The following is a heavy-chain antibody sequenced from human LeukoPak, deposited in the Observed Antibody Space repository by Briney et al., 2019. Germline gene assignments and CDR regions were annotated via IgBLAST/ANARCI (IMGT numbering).Heavy chain of an antibody. CDR1: GFTFSTYV. V-gene: IGHV3-64D*09. J-gene: IGHJ4*02. CDR3: ARDQLYCSGGICYFDY. Sequence: GGSLRLSCSVSGFTFSTYVMHWVRQAPGKGLEYVSLITTNGGRTSYADSVKGRFTISRDNSKNTLYLQMRSLRPEDTAVYYCARDQLYCSGGICYFDYWGRGTLVTVSS. CDR2: ITTNGGRT. D-gene: IGHD2-15*01.